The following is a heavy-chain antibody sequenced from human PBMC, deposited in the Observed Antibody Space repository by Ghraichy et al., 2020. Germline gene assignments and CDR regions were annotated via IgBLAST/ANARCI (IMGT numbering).Heavy chain of an antibody. CDR3: ARENGYYGDYFDY. Sequence: GGSLRLSCAASGFIFSRYWMSWVRQAPGNGLDWVANIKQDESEKYYVDSVKGRFTISRDNAKNSVYLQMNSLRAEDTAVYYCARENGYYGDYFDYWGQGTLVTVSS. J-gene: IGHJ4*02. D-gene: IGHD4-17*01. CDR1: GFIFSRYW. V-gene: IGHV3-7*03. CDR2: IKQDESEK.